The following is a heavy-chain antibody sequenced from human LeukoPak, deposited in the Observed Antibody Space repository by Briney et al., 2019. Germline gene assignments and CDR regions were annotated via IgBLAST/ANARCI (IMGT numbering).Heavy chain of an antibody. D-gene: IGHD2-21*02. CDR3: AREKYCGGDCYSNGMDV. Sequence: GGSLRLSCAASGFTVSSNYMSWVRQAPGKGLEWVSVIYSGGSTYYADSVKGRFTISRDNSKNTLYLQMNSLRAEDTAVYYCAREKYCGGDCYSNGMDVWGQGTTVTVSS. J-gene: IGHJ6*02. CDR2: IYSGGST. V-gene: IGHV3-53*01. CDR1: GFTVSSNY.